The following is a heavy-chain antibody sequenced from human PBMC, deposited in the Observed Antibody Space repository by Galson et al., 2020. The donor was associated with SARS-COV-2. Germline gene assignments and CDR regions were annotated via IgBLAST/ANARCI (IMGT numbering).Heavy chain of an antibody. CDR3: ARDQDDCWSGPVDS. CDR1: GFTFSSYE. V-gene: IGHV3-48*03. J-gene: IGHJ4*02. D-gene: IGHD3-3*01. Sequence: TGGSLRLSCAASGFTFSSYEMNWVRQAPGKGLEWVSYISSSGSTIYYADSVKGRFTISRDNAKNSLYLQMNSLRAEDTAVYYCARDQDDCWSGPVDSWGQGTLVTVSS. CDR2: ISSSGSTI.